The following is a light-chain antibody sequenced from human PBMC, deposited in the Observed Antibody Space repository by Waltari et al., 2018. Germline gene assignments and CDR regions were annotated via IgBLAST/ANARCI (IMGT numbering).Light chain of an antibody. CDR3: CSYAGNSVI. CDR2: DVS. Sequence: QSALTQPHSVSGSPGQAVNISCAGTSRDVGAYRYVSWYKQYPGKVPNLMVYDVSKRPQGVRGRFSCPQSGDTASLTISGLQAEDEADYHCCSYAGNSVIFGGGTHLTVL. J-gene: IGLJ2*01. CDR1: SRDVGAYRY. V-gene: IGLV2-11*01.